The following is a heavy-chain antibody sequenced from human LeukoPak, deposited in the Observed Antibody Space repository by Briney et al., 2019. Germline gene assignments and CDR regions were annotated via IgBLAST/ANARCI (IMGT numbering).Heavy chain of an antibody. V-gene: IGHV3-48*03. CDR3: ARGDPHADL. J-gene: IGHJ5*02. CDR2: ITISGQTK. CDR1: GFAFSTYE. Sequence: GGSLRLSCAASGFAFSTYEMSWVRQAPGKGLEWIADITISGQTKNYADSVKGRFTISRDNAMSSLYLQMNSLRVEDTGVFYCARGDPHADLWGQGTLVTVSS.